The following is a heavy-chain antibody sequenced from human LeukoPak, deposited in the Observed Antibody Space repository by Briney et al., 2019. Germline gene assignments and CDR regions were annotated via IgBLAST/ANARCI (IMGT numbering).Heavy chain of an antibody. CDR3: AGGSGIVVVVAATTLRY. D-gene: IGHD2-15*01. J-gene: IGHJ4*02. CDR1: GFTFDDYA. CDR2: ISGSGGST. V-gene: IGHV3-23*01. Sequence: GGSLRLSCAASGFTFDDYAMHWVRQAPGKGLEWVSAISGSGGSTYYADSVKGRFTISRDNSKNTLYLQMNSLRAEDTAVYYCAGGSGIVVVVAATTLRYWGQGTLVTVSS.